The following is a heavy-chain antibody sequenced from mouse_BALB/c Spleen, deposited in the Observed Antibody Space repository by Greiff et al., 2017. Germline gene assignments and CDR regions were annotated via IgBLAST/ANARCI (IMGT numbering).Heavy chain of an antibody. CDR3: ARTALITTVVATRAMDY. V-gene: IGHV3-2*02. CDR1: GYSITSDYA. D-gene: IGHD1-1*01. Sequence: EVKLLESGPGLVKPSQSLSLTCTVTGYSITSDYAWNWIRQFPGNKLEWMGYISYSGSTSYNPSLKSRISITRDTSKNQFFLQLNSVTTEDTATYYCARTALITTVVATRAMDYWGQGTSVTVSS. J-gene: IGHJ4*01. CDR2: ISYSGST.